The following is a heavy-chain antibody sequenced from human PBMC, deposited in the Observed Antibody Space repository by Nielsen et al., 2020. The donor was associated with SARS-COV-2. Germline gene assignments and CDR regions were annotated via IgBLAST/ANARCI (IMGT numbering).Heavy chain of an antibody. V-gene: IGHV1-2*02. J-gene: IGHJ4*02. CDR1: GYTFTGYY. Sequence: ASVKVSCKASGYTFTGYYMHWVRQAPGQGLEWMGWINPNSGGTNYAQKFQGRVTMTRDTSISTAYMELSRLRSDDTAVYYCARMVRGVIITPFFDYWGQGTLVTVSS. CDR3: ARMVRGVIITPFFDY. CDR2: INPNSGGT. D-gene: IGHD3-10*01.